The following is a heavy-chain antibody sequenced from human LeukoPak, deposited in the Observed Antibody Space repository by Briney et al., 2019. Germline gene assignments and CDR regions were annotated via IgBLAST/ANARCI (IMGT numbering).Heavy chain of an antibody. J-gene: IGHJ3*02. V-gene: IGHV1-2*02. Sequence: ASVKVSCKASGYTFTGYYMHWVRQAPGQGLEWMGWINPNSGGTNYAQEFQGRVTMTRDTSISTAYMELSRLRSDDTAVYYCARGGSSVAGDDAFDIWSQGTMVTVSS. CDR3: ARGGSSVAGDDAFDI. CDR1: GYTFTGYY. CDR2: INPNSGGT. D-gene: IGHD6-19*01.